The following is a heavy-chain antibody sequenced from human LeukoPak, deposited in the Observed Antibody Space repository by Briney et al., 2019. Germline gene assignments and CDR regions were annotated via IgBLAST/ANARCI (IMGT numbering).Heavy chain of an antibody. D-gene: IGHD3-22*01. Sequence: PGGSLRLSCAASGFTFSSYGMHWVRQAPGKGLEWVAVISYDGSNKYYADSVKGRFTISRDNSKNTLYLQMNSLRAEDTAVYYCAKDGVVAPIFYYFDYWGQGTLVTVSS. CDR3: AKDGVVAPIFYYFDY. J-gene: IGHJ4*02. V-gene: IGHV3-30*18. CDR1: GFTFSSYG. CDR2: ISYDGSNK.